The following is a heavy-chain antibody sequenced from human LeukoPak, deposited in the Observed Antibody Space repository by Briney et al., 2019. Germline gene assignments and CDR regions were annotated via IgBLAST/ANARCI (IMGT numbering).Heavy chain of an antibody. J-gene: IGHJ4*02. CDR3: ARGRGMVRGVMITRFEY. CDR2: INHSGST. CDR1: GGSFSGYY. V-gene: IGHV4-34*01. D-gene: IGHD3-10*01. Sequence: PSETLSLTCAVYGGSFSGYYWSWIRQPPGKGLEWIGEINHSGSTNYNPSLKSRVTISVDTSKNQFSLKLSSVTAEDTAVYYCARGRGMVRGVMITRFEYWGEGTLGTVSS.